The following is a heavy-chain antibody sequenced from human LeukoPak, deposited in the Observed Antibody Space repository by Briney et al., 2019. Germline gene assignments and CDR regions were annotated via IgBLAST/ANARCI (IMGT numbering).Heavy chain of an antibody. CDR3: ANQYYDFWSGSPFYYMDV. J-gene: IGHJ6*03. D-gene: IGHD3-3*01. CDR1: GGSISSSY. CDR2: IYYIEST. V-gene: IGHV4-59*01. Sequence: SETLSLTCTAPGGSISSSYWSWIGQRLGKGLVWIGHIYYIESTKYNPSLNGRVTISVVTSKNQFSLKLSSVTSADTAVYYCANQYYDFWSGSPFYYMDVWGKGNTVTVSS.